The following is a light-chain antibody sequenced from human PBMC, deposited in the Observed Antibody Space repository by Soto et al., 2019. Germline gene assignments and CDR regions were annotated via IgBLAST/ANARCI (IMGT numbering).Light chain of an antibody. CDR3: QQYDNWPLT. J-gene: IGKJ4*01. CDR1: QSVSSN. CDR2: GAS. Sequence: EIVMTQSPATLSVSPGERATLSCRASQSVSSNLAWYQQKPGQAPRLLIYGASTRATGLPARFSGSGSGTEFTLTITSLQSEDFAVYYCQQYDNWPLTFGGGTKVDLK. V-gene: IGKV3-15*01.